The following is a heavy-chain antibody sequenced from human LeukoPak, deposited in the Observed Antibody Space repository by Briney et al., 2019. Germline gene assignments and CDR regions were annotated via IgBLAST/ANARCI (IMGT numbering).Heavy chain of an antibody. Sequence: SETLSLTCTVSGASISGDNYYWSWIRQPAGKGLEWVGHLYTSGNTNYNPSFKSRVTISADTSKNQFSLKLSSVTAADTAVYYCAKDHPTPSTGYMYVWGIGTTVTVSS. CDR1: GASISGDNYY. CDR3: AKDHPTPSTGYMYV. D-gene: IGHD2-8*02. CDR2: LYTSGNT. J-gene: IGHJ6*03. V-gene: IGHV4-61*09.